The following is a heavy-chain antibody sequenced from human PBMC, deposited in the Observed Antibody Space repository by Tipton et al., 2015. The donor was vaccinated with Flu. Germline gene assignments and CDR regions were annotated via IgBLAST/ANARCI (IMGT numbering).Heavy chain of an antibody. CDR2: ISYDGSNK. Sequence: SLRLSCAASGFTFNSYAMHWVRQAPGKGLEWVAVISYDGSNKYYADSVKGRFTISRDNSKNTLYLQMNSLRAEDTAVYYCARGNYDSSGYNFDYWGQGTLVTVSS. CDR3: ARGNYDSSGYNFDY. D-gene: IGHD3-22*01. V-gene: IGHV3-30*04. CDR1: GFTFNSYA. J-gene: IGHJ4*02.